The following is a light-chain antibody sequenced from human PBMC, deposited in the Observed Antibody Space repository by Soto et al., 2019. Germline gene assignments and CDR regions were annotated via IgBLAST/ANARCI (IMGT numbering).Light chain of an antibody. CDR2: DAS. Sequence: EIVLKQSPDTLSLSPGERATLSCRASQSVKNNYVPWYHQKPGQPPRFLIYDASSRATGIPDRFSGSGSGTDFTLTISRLEPEDFAVYYCQQYGSTPLTFGGGTKVDIK. CDR1: QSVKNNY. CDR3: QQYGSTPLT. J-gene: IGKJ4*01. V-gene: IGKV3-20*01.